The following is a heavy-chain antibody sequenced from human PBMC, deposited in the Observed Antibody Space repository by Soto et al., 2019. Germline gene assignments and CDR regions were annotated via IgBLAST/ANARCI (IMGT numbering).Heavy chain of an antibody. Sequence: ASVKVSCKASGYTFTGYYVHWVRQAPGQGLEWMGWINPNSGGTNYAQKFQGWVTMTRDTSISTAYMELSRLRSDDTAVYYCARDAHIVVVPATIRRGDWFDPWGQGTLVTVSS. J-gene: IGHJ5*02. D-gene: IGHD2-2*01. V-gene: IGHV1-2*04. CDR1: GYTFTGYY. CDR3: ARDAHIVVVPATIRRGDWFDP. CDR2: INPNSGGT.